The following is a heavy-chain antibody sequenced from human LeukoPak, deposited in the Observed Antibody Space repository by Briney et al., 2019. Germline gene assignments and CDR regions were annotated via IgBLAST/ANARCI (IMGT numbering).Heavy chain of an antibody. CDR1: NGSISIYY. D-gene: IGHD4-17*01. Sequence: PSETLSLTCTDSNGSISIYYWSWVRQPAGKGLEWIGRISASGSTNYNPSLKSRVTMSVDTSKNQFSLKLSSVTAADTAVYYCAREITVTRPFDYWGQGTLVTVSS. CDR3: AREITVTRPFDY. CDR2: ISASGST. V-gene: IGHV4-4*07. J-gene: IGHJ4*02.